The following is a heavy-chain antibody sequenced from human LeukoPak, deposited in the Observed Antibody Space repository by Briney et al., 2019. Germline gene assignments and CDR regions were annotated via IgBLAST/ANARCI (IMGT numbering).Heavy chain of an antibody. Sequence: ASVKVSCKASGYTFTGYYMHWVRQAPGQGLEWMGCINPNSGGTNYAQKFQGRVTMTRDTSISTAYMELSRLRSDDTAVYYCAREYDYVWGSYRYTPYYFDYWGQGTLVTVS. CDR2: INPNSGGT. D-gene: IGHD3-16*02. CDR1: GYTFTGYY. CDR3: AREYDYVWGSYRYTPYYFDY. J-gene: IGHJ4*02. V-gene: IGHV1-2*02.